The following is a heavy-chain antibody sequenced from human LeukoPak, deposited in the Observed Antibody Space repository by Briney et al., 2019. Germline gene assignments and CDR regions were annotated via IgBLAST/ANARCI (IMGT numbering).Heavy chain of an antibody. D-gene: IGHD2-2*01. Sequence: GGSLRLSCAASGFTFSSYSMNWVRQAPGKGLEWVSYITSSSSTIYYADSVKGRFTISRNSAENSLYLQMNSLRAEDTAVYYCARDALPAAQDYYYYYMDVWGKGTTVTVSS. CDR2: ITSSSSTI. CDR1: GFTFSSYS. J-gene: IGHJ6*03. V-gene: IGHV3-48*04. CDR3: ARDALPAAQDYYYYYMDV.